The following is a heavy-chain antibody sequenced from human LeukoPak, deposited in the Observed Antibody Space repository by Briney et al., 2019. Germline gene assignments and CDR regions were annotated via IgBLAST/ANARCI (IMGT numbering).Heavy chain of an antibody. V-gene: IGHV1-2*02. CDR1: GYTFTGYY. CDR2: INPNSGGT. J-gene: IGHJ6*03. CDR3: AKDKQWDWAHYYYYYRDV. Sequence: GTSVKVSCKASGYTFTGYYMHWVRQAPGQGLEWMGWINPNSGGTNYAQKFQGRVTMTRDTSISTAYMELSRLRSDDTAVYYCAKDKQWDWAHYYYYYRDVWGKGTTVTVSS. D-gene: IGHD1-26*01.